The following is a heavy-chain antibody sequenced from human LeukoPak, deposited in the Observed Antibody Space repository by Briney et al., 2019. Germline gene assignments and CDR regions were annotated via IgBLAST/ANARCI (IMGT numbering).Heavy chain of an antibody. CDR2: ISSSSSYI. CDR3: ARDRCSGGRCYSLSVGYMDV. D-gene: IGHD2-15*01. CDR1: GFTFSSYS. J-gene: IGHJ6*03. Sequence: GGSLRLSCAASGFTFSSYSMNWVRQAPGKGLEWVSSISSSSSYIYYADSVKGRFTISRDNAKNSLYLQMNSLRAEDTAVYYCARDRCSGGRCYSLSVGYMDVWGKGTTVTVSS. V-gene: IGHV3-21*01.